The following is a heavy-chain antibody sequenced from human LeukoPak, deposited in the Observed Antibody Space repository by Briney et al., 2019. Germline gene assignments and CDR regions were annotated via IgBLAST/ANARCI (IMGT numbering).Heavy chain of an antibody. CDR3: ARESGYHGSGFDP. V-gene: IGHV3-23*01. CDR1: GFTFSTFA. CDR2: IFPSGGEI. D-gene: IGHD3-10*01. J-gene: IGHJ5*02. Sequence: PGGSLRLSCAASGFTFSTFAMIWVRQPPGKGLEWVSSIFPSGGEIHYADSVRGRFTISRDNAKNTLYLQMNSLRADDTAVYYCARESGYHGSGFDPWGQGTLVTVSS.